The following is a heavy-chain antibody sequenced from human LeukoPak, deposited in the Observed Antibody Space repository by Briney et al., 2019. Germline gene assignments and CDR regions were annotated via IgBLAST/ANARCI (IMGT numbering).Heavy chain of an antibody. V-gene: IGHV3-30-3*01. J-gene: IGHJ4*02. CDR2: ISHNGGVT. CDR1: GFRFSDYA. D-gene: IGHD6-13*01. Sequence: PGGSLRLSCAASGFRFSDYAVHWLRQAPGKGLEWVAIISHNGGVTDHTDSVKGRFSVSRDNSDYFLYLQMDNLRLDDTAVYYCARGWEPYSSSLDYWGQGTLVTVSS. CDR3: ARGWEPYSSSLDY.